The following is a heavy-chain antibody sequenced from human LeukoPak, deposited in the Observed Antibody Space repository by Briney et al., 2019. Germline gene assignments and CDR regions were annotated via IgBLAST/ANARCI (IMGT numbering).Heavy chain of an antibody. CDR1: GDTFRSNA. CDR2: IIPIFGIT. CDR3: ARTTHRDSDAFDI. D-gene: IGHD1-26*01. Sequence: WASVKVSCKVSGDTFRSNAVSWVRQGHRQGLEWMGGIIPIFGITNYAQKFQGRVTMTTDTSTRTAYMEPRSLRSDDTAVYYCARTTHRDSDAFDIWGQGTMVTVSS. V-gene: IGHV1-69*10. J-gene: IGHJ3*02.